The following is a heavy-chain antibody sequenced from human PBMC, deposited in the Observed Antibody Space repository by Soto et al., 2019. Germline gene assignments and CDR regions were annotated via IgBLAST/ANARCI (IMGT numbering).Heavy chain of an antibody. CDR2: VHSTGSA. Sequence: QVQLQKSGPGLWKPSETLSLTCSVSGDSINNYYWSWIRRPPRKGLEWIGFVHSTGSANYNPSLKSRVTISVGTSKKQFSLRLSSVTAADSGVYYCAREGASRFRGFDYWGQGTLVTVSS. CDR1: GDSINNYY. J-gene: IGHJ4*02. D-gene: IGHD2-2*01. CDR3: AREGASRFRGFDY. V-gene: IGHV4-59*01.